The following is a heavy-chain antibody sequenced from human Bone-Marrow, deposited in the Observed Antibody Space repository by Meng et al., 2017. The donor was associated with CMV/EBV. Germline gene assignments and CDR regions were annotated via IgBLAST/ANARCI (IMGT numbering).Heavy chain of an antibody. CDR1: GGTFSSYA. CDR3: ARDLRLGELSLGGY. V-gene: IGHV1-69*10. D-gene: IGHD3-16*02. CDR2: IIPILGIA. Sequence: KAAGGTFSSYAISWVRQAPGQGLEWMGGIIPILGIANYAQKFQGRVTITADKSTSTAYMELSSLRSEDTAVYYCARDLRLGELSLGGYWGQGTLVTVSS. J-gene: IGHJ4*02.